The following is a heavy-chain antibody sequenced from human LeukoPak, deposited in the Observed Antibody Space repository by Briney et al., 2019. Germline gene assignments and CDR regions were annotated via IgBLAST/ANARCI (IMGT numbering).Heavy chain of an antibody. Sequence: PSETLSLTCAVYGGSFSGYYWSWIRQPPGKGLEWIGEINHSGSTNYNPSLKSRVTISVDTSKNQFSLKLSSVTAADTAVYYCARVVVISSGYMDVWGKGTTVTVSS. CDR2: INHSGST. CDR3: ARVVVISSGYMDV. D-gene: IGHD3-22*01. J-gene: IGHJ6*03. V-gene: IGHV4-34*01. CDR1: GGSFSGYY.